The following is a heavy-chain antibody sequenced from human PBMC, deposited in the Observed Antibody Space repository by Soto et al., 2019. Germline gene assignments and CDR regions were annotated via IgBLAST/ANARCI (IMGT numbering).Heavy chain of an antibody. V-gene: IGHV1-69*13. Sequence: SVKVSCKASGGTFSSYAISWVRQAPGQGLEWMGGIIPIFGTANYAQKFQGRVTITADESTSTAYMELSSLRSEDTAVYYCARYYYDSSGYCYGMDVWGQGTTVTVSS. CDR1: GGTFSSYA. D-gene: IGHD3-22*01. J-gene: IGHJ6*02. CDR3: ARYYYDSSGYCYGMDV. CDR2: IIPIFGTA.